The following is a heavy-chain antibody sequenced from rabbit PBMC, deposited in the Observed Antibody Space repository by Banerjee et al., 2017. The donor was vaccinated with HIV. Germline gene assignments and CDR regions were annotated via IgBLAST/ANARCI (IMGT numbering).Heavy chain of an antibody. CDR3: VRDPAHYTSSGAL. J-gene: IGHJ4*01. V-gene: IGHV1S40*01. CDR1: GFSFSAGYY. D-gene: IGHD1-1*01. Sequence: QSLEESGGDLVKPGASLTLTCTASGFSFSAGYYMCWVRQAPGKGLELIACIYTDSGNAYYASWAKGRFTISKTSSTTVTLQMTSLTVADTATYFCVRDPAHYTSSGALWGPGTLVTVS. CDR2: IYTDSGNA.